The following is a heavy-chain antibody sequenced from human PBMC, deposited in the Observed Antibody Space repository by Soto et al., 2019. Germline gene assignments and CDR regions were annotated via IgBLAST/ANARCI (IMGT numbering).Heavy chain of an antibody. CDR1: GYTFTGYY. CDR2: INPNSGGT. Sequence: ASVKVSCKASGYTFTGYYMHWVRQAPGQGLEWMGWINPNSGGTNYAQKFQGWVTMTRDTSISTAYMELSRLRSDDTAVYYCARDPAVADPYFDYWGQGTLVPVSS. J-gene: IGHJ4*02. V-gene: IGHV1-2*04. CDR3: ARDPAVADPYFDY. D-gene: IGHD6-19*01.